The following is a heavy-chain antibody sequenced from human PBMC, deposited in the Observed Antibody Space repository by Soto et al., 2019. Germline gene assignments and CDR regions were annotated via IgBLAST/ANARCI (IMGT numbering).Heavy chain of an antibody. Sequence: GGSLRLSCAASGFTFSSYGMHWVRQAPGKGLEWVAVIWYDGSNKYYADSVKGRFTISRDNSKNTLYLQMNSLRAEDTAVYYCAISGSGSYYKDDYYYGMDVWGQGTTVTVSS. D-gene: IGHD3-10*01. CDR1: GFTFSSYG. CDR2: IWYDGSNK. J-gene: IGHJ6*02. V-gene: IGHV3-33*01. CDR3: AISGSGSYYKDDYYYGMDV.